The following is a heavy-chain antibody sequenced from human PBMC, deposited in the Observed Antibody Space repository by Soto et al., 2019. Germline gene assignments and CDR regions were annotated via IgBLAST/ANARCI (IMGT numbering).Heavy chain of an antibody. Sequence: QVQLVESGGGLVKPGGSLRLSCAASGITFVAYKMSWIRQAPGKGLEWVSYISSSGHYTEHADSVRGRFTTSRDNARNSLYLQMNSLRVEDTAVYYCARELDGMDVWGQGTTVTVSS. CDR3: ARELDGMDV. CDR1: GITFVAYK. V-gene: IGHV3-11*05. J-gene: IGHJ6*02. CDR2: ISSSGHYT.